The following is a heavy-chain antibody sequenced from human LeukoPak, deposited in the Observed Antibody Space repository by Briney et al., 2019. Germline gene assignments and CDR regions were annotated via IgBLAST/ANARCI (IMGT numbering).Heavy chain of an antibody. J-gene: IGHJ4*02. CDR3: ARDGDPGGHFDY. CDR1: GFTFSSYA. V-gene: IGHV3-30-3*01. CDR2: ISYDGSNK. Sequence: GGSLRLSCAASGFTFSSYAMHWVRQAPGKGLGWVAVISYDGSNKYYADSVKGRFTISRDNSKNTLYLQMNSLRAEDTAVYYCARDGDPGGHFDYWGQGTLVTVSS. D-gene: IGHD3-10*01.